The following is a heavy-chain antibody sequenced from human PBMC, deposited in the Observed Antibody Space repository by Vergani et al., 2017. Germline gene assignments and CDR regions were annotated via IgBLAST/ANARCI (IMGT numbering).Heavy chain of an antibody. CDR1: GTSFTALS. V-gene: IGHV1-24*01. CDR2: LDPEDDER. D-gene: IGHD1-1*01. Sequence: QVQLEQSGAEVKKPGAPVKFPCKFSGTSFTALSLNWVRQHPGKGLEGMGGLDPEDDERIYAQKVQGRITMTEDTSTETAYMELSRLTFEDTAVYYCATERVDNGGKPPGHDALDAWGQGTMVTVS. CDR3: ATERVDNGGKPPGHDALDA. J-gene: IGHJ3*01.